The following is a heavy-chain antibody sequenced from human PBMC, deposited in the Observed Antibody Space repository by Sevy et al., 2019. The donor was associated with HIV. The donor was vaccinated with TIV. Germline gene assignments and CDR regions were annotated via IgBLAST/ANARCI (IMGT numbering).Heavy chain of an antibody. D-gene: IGHD6-19*01. CDR3: ARDPGIAVAGEYYFDY. CDR2: SYYSRST. J-gene: IGHJ4*02. V-gene: IGHV4-59*13. CDR1: GGSISSYY. Sequence: SETLSLTCTVSGGSISSYYWSWIRQPPGKGLEWIGYSYYSRSTNYNPSLKSRVTISVDTSKNQFSLKLTSVTAADTAVYYCARDPGIAVAGEYYFDYWGQGTLVTVSS.